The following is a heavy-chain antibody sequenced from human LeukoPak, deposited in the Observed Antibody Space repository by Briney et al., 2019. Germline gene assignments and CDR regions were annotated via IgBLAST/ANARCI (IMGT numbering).Heavy chain of an antibody. V-gene: IGHV4-59*08. Sequence: SETLSLTCTVSGGSISSIYWSWIRQPPGKGLEWIGYIYNSGSSNYNPSLKSRVTISLNTSKNQFSLKLSSVTAADTAVYYCARVAYLNYYMDVWGKGTTVTVSS. CDR3: ARVAYLNYYMDV. CDR2: IYNSGSS. CDR1: GGSISSIY. J-gene: IGHJ6*03. D-gene: IGHD5-12*01.